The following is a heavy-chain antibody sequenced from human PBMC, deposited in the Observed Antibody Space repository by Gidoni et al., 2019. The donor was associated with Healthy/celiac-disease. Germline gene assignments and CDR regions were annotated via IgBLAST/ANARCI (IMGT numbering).Heavy chain of an antibody. V-gene: IGHV3-30*18. D-gene: IGHD6-13*01. CDR1: GFTFSSYG. J-gene: IGHJ4*02. Sequence: QVQLVESGGGVVQPGRSLRLSCAASGFTFSSYGMHWVRQAPGKGLEWVEVISYEGSNKYYADSVKGRFTISRDNSKNTLYLQMNSLRAEDTAVYYCAKVRGLRQRGAAAGYYFDYWGQGTLVTVSS. CDR3: AKVRGLRQRGAAAGYYFDY. CDR2: ISYEGSNK.